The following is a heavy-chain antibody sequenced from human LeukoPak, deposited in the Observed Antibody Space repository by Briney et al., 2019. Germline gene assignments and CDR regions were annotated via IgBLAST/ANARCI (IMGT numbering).Heavy chain of an antibody. V-gene: IGHV1-3*01. Sequence: ASVKVSCKTSGYNFASYTMHWLRQAPGQSPEWMGSINGDNGNTKYSEKFQGRVTFARDTSASSAYMELSRLRSEDTAVYYCARSSSGTYHYWGQGTLVTVSS. CDR2: INGDNGNT. D-gene: IGHD3-10*01. J-gene: IGHJ4*02. CDR3: ARSSSGTYHY. CDR1: GYNFASYT.